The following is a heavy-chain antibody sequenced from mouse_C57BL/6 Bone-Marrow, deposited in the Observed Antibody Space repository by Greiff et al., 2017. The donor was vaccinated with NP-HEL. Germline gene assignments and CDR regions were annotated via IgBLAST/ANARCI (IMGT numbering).Heavy chain of an antibody. J-gene: IGHJ4*01. Sequence: QVQLKQPGAELVKPGASVKLSCKASGYTFTSYWMQWVKQRPGQGLEWIGEIDPSDSYTNYNQKFKGKATLTVDTSSSTAYMQLSSLTSEDSAVYYCARSPYDGYYPDYWGQGTSVTVSS. V-gene: IGHV1-50*01. CDR3: ARSPYDGYYPDY. D-gene: IGHD2-3*01. CDR2: IDPSDSYT. CDR1: GYTFTSYW.